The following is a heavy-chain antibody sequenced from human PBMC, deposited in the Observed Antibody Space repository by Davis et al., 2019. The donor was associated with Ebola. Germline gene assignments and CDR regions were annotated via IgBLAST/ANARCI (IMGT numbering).Heavy chain of an antibody. CDR2: ISYDGSNK. V-gene: IGHV3-30*18. CDR3: AKGKKYYDFWSGAYYYYGMDV. D-gene: IGHD3-3*01. J-gene: IGHJ6*02. Sequence: GESLKISCAASGFSYSSYAMSWVRQAPGKGLEWVAVISYDGSNKYYADSVKGRFTISRDNSKNTLYLQMNSLRAEDTAVYYCAKGKKYYDFWSGAYYYYGMDVWGQGTTVTVSS. CDR1: GFSYSSYA.